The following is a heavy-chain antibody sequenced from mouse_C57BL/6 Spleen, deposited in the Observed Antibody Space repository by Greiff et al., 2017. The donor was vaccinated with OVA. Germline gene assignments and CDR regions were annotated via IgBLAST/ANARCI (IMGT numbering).Heavy chain of an antibody. Sequence: QVQLKQPGAELVRPGSSVKLSCKASGYTFTSYWMHWVKQRPIQGLEWIGNIDPSDSETHYNQKFKDKATLTVDKSSSTAYMQLSSLTSEDSAVYYCARSGYSNYEAMDYWGQGTSVTVSS. CDR3: ARSGYSNYEAMDY. CDR1: GYTFTSYW. V-gene: IGHV1-52*01. CDR2: IDPSDSET. J-gene: IGHJ4*01. D-gene: IGHD2-5*01.